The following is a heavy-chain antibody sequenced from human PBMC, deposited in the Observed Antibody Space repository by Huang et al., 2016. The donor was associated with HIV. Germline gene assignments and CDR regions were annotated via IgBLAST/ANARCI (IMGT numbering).Heavy chain of an antibody. V-gene: IGHV4-39*01. J-gene: IGHJ4*02. Sequence: QLQLQESGPGLVKPSETLSLTCTVSGGSISSSSYYWGWIRQPPGKGLEWIGTIYYSGRTYYNPALTGRVTISVDTSKNQFSLKLSSVTAADTAVYYCARHERWAMVRGVPQWGFDYWGQGTLVTVSS. CDR1: GGSISSSSYY. CDR3: ARHERWAMVRGVPQWGFDY. CDR2: IYYSGRT. D-gene: IGHD3-10*01.